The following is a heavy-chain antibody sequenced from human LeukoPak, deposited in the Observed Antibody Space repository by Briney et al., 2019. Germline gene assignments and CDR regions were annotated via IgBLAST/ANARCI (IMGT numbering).Heavy chain of an antibody. CDR1: GGSISSYY. J-gene: IGHJ4*02. V-gene: IGHV4-4*07. Sequence: SETLSLTCTVSGGSISSYYWCWIRQPARKGLECIGRIYTSGSTNYNTSLKSRVTMSVDTSKTQFSLKLSSVTAADTAVYYCARGGGYDISTGYYPYYFDYWGQGTLVTVSS. CDR3: ARGGGYDISTGYYPYYFDY. CDR2: IYTSGST. D-gene: IGHD3-9*01.